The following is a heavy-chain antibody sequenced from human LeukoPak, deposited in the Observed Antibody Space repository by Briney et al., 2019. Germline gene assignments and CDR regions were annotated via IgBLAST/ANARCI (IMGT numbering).Heavy chain of an antibody. CDR1: GFTFSSYV. CDR2: IRYDGSTK. J-gene: IGHJ4*02. D-gene: IGHD6-19*01. Sequence: GGSLRLSCAASGFTFSSYVMHWVRQAPGKGLEWVAFIRYDGSTKYYADTVKGRFTISRDSSKNTLFLEMNSLRVEDTAVYYCAKRHTTGWYLFDYWGQGTVVTVSS. CDR3: AKRHTTGWYLFDY. V-gene: IGHV3-30*02.